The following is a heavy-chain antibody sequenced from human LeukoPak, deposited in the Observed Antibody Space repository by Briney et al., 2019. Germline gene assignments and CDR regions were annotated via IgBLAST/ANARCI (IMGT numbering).Heavy chain of an antibody. V-gene: IGHV1-18*01. CDR3: ARRGAVSKYSSSQDLDY. J-gene: IGHJ4*02. Sequence: ASVKVSCKASGYTFTSYGISWVRQAPVQGLEWMGWISAYNGNTNYAQKLQGRVTMTTDTSTSTAYMELRSLRSDDTAVYYCARRGAVSKYSSSQDLDYWGQGTLVTVSS. CDR1: GYTFTSYG. D-gene: IGHD6-6*01. CDR2: ISAYNGNT.